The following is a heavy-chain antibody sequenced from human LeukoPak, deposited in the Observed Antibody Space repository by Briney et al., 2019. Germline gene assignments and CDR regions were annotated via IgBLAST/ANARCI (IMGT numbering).Heavy chain of an antibody. CDR3: ARGLYSSTTYYFDY. J-gene: IGHJ4*02. Sequence: GGSLRLSCVASGITFSNYAVSWVRQAPEKGLDWVSVISGSAHKIRYADSVKGRFTISRDNSENIVYLQMNNLRAEDTAVYYCARGLYSSTTYYFDYWGQGTLVTVSS. CDR2: ISGSAHKI. CDR1: GITFSNYA. V-gene: IGHV3-23*01. D-gene: IGHD6-13*01.